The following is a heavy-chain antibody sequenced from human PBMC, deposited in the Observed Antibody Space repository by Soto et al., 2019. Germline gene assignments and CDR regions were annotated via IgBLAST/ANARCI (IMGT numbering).Heavy chain of an antibody. Sequence: PGGSLRLSCAASGFPFSSYAMSWVRQTPEKGLEWVAAISGGGNDRYYADFVQGRFTLSRDNSRNILYLQMHSLRADDTAMYFCARSLFMVAPHPEPTDYRCPGTKVTVSS. CDR1: GFPFSSYA. V-gene: IGHV3-23*01. CDR3: ARSLFMVAPHPEPTDY. D-gene: IGHD5-12*01. J-gene: IGHJ4*02. CDR2: ISGGGNDR.